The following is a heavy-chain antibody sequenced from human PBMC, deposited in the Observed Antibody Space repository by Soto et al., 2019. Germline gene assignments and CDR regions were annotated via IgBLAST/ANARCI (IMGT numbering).Heavy chain of an antibody. Sequence: APGKGLEWVSSISAIGTTIYYGDSVRGRLTSSRDNSMDTLYLQMNSLRAEDTAVYYCVRISTGSASDYWGQGTLVTVSS. D-gene: IGHD3-10*01. V-gene: IGHV3-23*01. J-gene: IGHJ4*02. CDR2: ISAIGTTI. CDR3: VRISTGSASDY.